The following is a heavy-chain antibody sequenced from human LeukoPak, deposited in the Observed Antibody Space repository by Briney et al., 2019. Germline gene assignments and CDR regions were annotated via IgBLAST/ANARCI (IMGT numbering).Heavy chain of an antibody. CDR3: AKEVRIAAAGTVRELFDY. CDR1: GFTFSSAD. J-gene: IGHJ4*02. CDR2: ISSGSRTT. V-gene: IGHV3-23*01. D-gene: IGHD6-13*01. Sequence: PGGSLRLSCAASGFTFSSADMNWVRQAPGKGLEWVSYISSGSRTTYYADSVKGRFTISRDNSKNTLYLQMNSLRAEDTAVYYCAKEVRIAAAGTVRELFDYWGQGTLVTVSS.